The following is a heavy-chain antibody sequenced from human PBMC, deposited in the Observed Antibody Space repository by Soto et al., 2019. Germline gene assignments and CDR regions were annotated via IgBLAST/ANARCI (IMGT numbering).Heavy chain of an antibody. J-gene: IGHJ5*02. D-gene: IGHD4-4*01. Sequence: SETLSLTCAVSSASLDSDNWSWIRQPPGKGLEWIGEINHSGSTNYNPSLKSRVTISVDTSKNQFSLKLSSVTAADTAVYYCARDSSPSDYSNDPWGQGTLVTVSS. CDR2: INHSGST. CDR3: ARDSSPSDYSNDP. CDR1: SASLDSDN. V-gene: IGHV4-34*01.